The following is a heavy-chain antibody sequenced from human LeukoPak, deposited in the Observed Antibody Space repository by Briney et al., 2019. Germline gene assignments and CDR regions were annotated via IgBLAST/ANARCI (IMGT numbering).Heavy chain of an antibody. Sequence: PSETLSLTCTVSGGSISSGGYYWSWIRQPPGKGLEWIGYIYHSGSTYYNPSLKSRVTISVDRSKNQFSLKLSSVTAADTAVYYCAREGAQSGVVPDAFDIWGQGTMVTVSS. D-gene: IGHD3-3*01. J-gene: IGHJ3*02. CDR1: GGSISSGGYY. CDR3: AREGAQSGVVPDAFDI. V-gene: IGHV4-30-2*01. CDR2: IYHSGST.